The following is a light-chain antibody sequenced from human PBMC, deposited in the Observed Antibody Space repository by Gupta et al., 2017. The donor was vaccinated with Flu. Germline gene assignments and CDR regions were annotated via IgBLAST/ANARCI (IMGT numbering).Light chain of an antibody. Sequence: DIVMTQPPATLSVSPGERATLSCTASQSVNSNLAWYQQKPGQAPRLLIYGASTRATGIPARFSGSGSGTEFTLTISSLQSEDFAVYYCQQYNYWPPLTFGGGTKVEIK. V-gene: IGKV3-15*01. CDR3: QQYNYWPPLT. CDR1: QSVNSN. CDR2: GAS. J-gene: IGKJ4*01.